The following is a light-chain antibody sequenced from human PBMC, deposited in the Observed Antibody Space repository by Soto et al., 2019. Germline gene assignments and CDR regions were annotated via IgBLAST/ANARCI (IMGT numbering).Light chain of an antibody. Sequence: DIVMTQSPLSLPVTPGEPASISCRSSQSLLHSNGYDYLDWYVEKPGQSPQLLIYLGSNRSSGVPDRFSGSGSGTDFTLKISRVEAEDVGVYYCMQALQTPPTFGQGTRLEI. V-gene: IGKV2-28*01. CDR3: MQALQTPPT. CDR1: QSLLHSNGYDY. J-gene: IGKJ5*01. CDR2: LGS.